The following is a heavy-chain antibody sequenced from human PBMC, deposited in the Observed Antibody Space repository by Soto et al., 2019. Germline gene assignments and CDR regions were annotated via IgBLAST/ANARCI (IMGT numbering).Heavy chain of an antibody. Sequence: PSETLSLTCAVYGGSFSGYYWSWIRQPPGKGLEWIGEINHSGSTNYNPSLKSRVTISVDTSKNQFSLKLSSVTAADTAVYYCARAKIVAVAGTGPYDSSGYPDYWGQGTLVTVSS. D-gene: IGHD3-22*01. CDR1: GGSFSGYY. CDR2: INHSGST. J-gene: IGHJ4*02. V-gene: IGHV4-34*01. CDR3: ARAKIVAVAGTGPYDSSGYPDY.